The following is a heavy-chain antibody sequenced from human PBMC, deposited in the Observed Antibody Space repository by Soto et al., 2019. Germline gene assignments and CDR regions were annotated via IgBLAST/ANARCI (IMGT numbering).Heavy chain of an antibody. CDR3: ARGFCGEYQLLSCGMDV. Sequence: QVQLQQWGAGLLKPSETLSLTCAVYGGSFSGYYWSWIRQPPGKGLEWIGEINHSGSTNYNPSLKRRVTISVDTSKNQFSLKLSSVTAADTAVYYCARGFCGEYQLLSCGMDVWGQGTTVTVSS. D-gene: IGHD2-2*01. J-gene: IGHJ6*02. CDR1: GGSFSGYY. V-gene: IGHV4-34*01. CDR2: INHSGST.